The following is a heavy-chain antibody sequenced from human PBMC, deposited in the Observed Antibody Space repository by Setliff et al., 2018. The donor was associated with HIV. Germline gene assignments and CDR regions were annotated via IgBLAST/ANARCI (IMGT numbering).Heavy chain of an antibody. CDR1: GGSLSGYY. CDR3: ARVESSSWFYWYFDL. V-gene: IGHV4-34*01. D-gene: IGHD6-13*01. Sequence: SETLSLTCAVYGGSLSGYYCSWIRQPPGGGLEWIGQINHRGSTIYNPSLKSRVTISVDTSQDQFSLKMTSVTAADTAVYYCARVESSSWFYWYFDLWGRGTLVTVSS. J-gene: IGHJ2*01. CDR2: INHRGST.